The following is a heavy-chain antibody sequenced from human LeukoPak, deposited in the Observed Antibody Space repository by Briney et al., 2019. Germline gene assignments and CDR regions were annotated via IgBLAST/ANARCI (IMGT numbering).Heavy chain of an antibody. CDR1: GYSFTSYW. Sequence: GESLKISRKGSGYSFTSYWIGWVRQIPGKGLEWWGTPYPGDSDTRYSPSFQGQVPISADKSISTAYLQWSSLKASDTAMYYCARGSYYDFWSGYYPDAFDIWGQGTMVTVSS. D-gene: IGHD3-3*01. CDR3: ARGSYYDFWSGYYPDAFDI. J-gene: IGHJ3*02. CDR2: PYPGDSDT. V-gene: IGHV5-51*01.